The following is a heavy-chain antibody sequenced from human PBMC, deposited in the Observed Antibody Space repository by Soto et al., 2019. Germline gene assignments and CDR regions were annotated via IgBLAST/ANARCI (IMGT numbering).Heavy chain of an antibody. J-gene: IGHJ4*02. CDR3: ARDFGHGYYLVY. CDR2: ITDSSDTV. D-gene: IGHD3-3*01. Sequence: EVQLVESGGGLVQPGGSLRLSCVASGFSFSNYNMNWVRQAPGKGLEWVSYITDSSDTVHYADSVRGRFTISRDNAESSLYLQMNSLRDEDTAVYFCARDFGHGYYLVYWGRGTLVTVSS. V-gene: IGHV3-48*02. CDR1: GFSFSNYN.